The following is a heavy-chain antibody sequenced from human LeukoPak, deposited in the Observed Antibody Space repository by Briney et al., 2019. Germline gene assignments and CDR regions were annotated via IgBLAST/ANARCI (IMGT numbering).Heavy chain of an antibody. CDR1: GGSISSHF. V-gene: IGHV4-59*11. J-gene: IGHJ5*02. CDR2: IHYGGST. Sequence: SETLSLTCSVTGGSISSHFWTWIRQPPGKGLEWIGYIHYGGSTNYNPSLKSRLSMSVDTSKNEFSLKLSSVTAADTAVYYCARDFLECSRASCLDWFDPWGQGTLVTVSS. D-gene: IGHD2-2*01. CDR3: ARDFLECSRASCLDWFDP.